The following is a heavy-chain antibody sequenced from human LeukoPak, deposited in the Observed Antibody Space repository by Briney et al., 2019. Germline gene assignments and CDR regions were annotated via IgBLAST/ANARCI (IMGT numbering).Heavy chain of an antibody. CDR3: ATVYGQWQQYPHNDAFDI. D-gene: IGHD2-21*01. V-gene: IGHV1-24*01. CDR2: FDPEDGET. Sequence: ASVKVSCKVSGYTLTELSMHWVRQAPGKGLEWMGGFDPEDGETIYAQKFQGRVTMTEDTSTDTAYMELSSLRSEDTAVYYCATVYGQWQQYPHNDAFDIWGQGTMVTVSS. J-gene: IGHJ3*02. CDR1: GYTLTELS.